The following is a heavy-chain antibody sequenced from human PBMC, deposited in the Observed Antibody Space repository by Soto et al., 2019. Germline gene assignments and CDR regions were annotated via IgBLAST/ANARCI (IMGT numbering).Heavy chain of an antibody. CDR2: ILPTLHTT. CDR3: ASGLGYCRGSSCRPTEAFRH. D-gene: IGHD2-15*01. J-gene: IGHJ1*01. CDR1: GVTFFNSG. Sequence: QVHLVQSGAEVKKPGSSVKVSCKASGVTFFNSGFSWVRQAPGQGLEWVGGILPTLHTTKYAQSFRGRVTITADEPTSTAHVELSSLRADDPAVSYWASGLGYCRGSSCRPTEAFRHWGQGTLLIVSS. V-gene: IGHV1-69*11.